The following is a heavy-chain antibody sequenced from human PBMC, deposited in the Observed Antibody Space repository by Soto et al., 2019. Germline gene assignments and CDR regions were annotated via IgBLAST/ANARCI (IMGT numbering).Heavy chain of an antibody. D-gene: IGHD1-26*01. J-gene: IGHJ4*02. CDR2: IYHSGST. CDR1: GGTISSGGYS. Sequence: SETLSLTCAASGGTISSGGYSWSWIRQPPGKGLEWIGYIYHSGSTYYNPSLKSRVTISVDRSKNQFSLKLSSVTAADTAVYYCARVVVGATTVDYWGQGTLVTVSS. V-gene: IGHV4-30-2*01. CDR3: ARVVVGATTVDY.